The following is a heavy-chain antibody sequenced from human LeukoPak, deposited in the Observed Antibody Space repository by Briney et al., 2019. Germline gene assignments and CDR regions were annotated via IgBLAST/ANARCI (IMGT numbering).Heavy chain of an antibody. CDR2: IYHSGST. CDR3: ARGVKRSYYRDINTDAFDI. CDR1: GGSISSSSYY. J-gene: IGHJ3*02. V-gene: IGHV4-39*07. D-gene: IGHD1-26*01. Sequence: SETLSLTCIVSGGSISSSSYYWGWIRQPPGKGLEWIGSIYHSGSTYYNPSLKSRVTISVDTSKDQFSLKLSSVIAADTAVYYCARGVKRSYYRDINTDAFDIWGQGTMVTVSS.